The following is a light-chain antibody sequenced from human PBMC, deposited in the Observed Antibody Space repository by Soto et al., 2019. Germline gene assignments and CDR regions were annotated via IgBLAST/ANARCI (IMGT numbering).Light chain of an antibody. Sequence: ETVLTQSPATVSLSPGDRATLPCRASQSVSSNKLAWYQQKPGQAPRLLIYATSSRATGIPDRFSGSGSGTDFTLTISRLEPEDFAVYYCQQYGSSPPITFGQGTRLEI. V-gene: IGKV3-20*01. J-gene: IGKJ5*01. CDR2: ATS. CDR1: QSVSSNK. CDR3: QQYGSSPPIT.